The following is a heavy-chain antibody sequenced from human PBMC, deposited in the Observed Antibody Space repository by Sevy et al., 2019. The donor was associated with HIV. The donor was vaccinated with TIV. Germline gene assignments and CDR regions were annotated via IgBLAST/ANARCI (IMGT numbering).Heavy chain of an antibody. CDR2: IKEDGSEK. CDR1: GFTFSSYW. Sequence: GGSLRLSCAASGFTFSSYWMSWVRQAPGKGLEWVANIKEDGSEKYYVDTVKGRFTISRDNVMNSLYLQMNSLRAEDTAVYYGARDGYCTNGVCYPIPNDYWGQGTLVTVSS. CDR3: ARDGYCTNGVCYPIPNDY. D-gene: IGHD2-8*01. J-gene: IGHJ4*02. V-gene: IGHV3-7*01.